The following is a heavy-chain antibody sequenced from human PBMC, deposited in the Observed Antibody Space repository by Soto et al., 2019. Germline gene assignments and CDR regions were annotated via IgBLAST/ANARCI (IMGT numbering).Heavy chain of an antibody. CDR3: ARAVGGTIRLFAY. CDR1: GGSISSGDYY. Sequence: QVQLQESGPGLVKPSQTLSLTCTVSGGSISSGDYYWSWIRQPPGKGLKWIGYIYYSGSTYYHPSLKSRVTIPEDTSKTQSSLKLSSVTAADKAVYSCARAVGGTIRLFAYCGQGPLVTVSS. CDR2: IYYSGST. J-gene: IGHJ4*02. V-gene: IGHV4-30-4*01. D-gene: IGHD5-12*01.